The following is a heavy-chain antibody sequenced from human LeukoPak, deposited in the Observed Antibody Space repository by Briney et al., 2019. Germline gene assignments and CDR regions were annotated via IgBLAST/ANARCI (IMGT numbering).Heavy chain of an antibody. J-gene: IGHJ4*02. CDR3: ARDRGYSSFDY. Sequence: PGGSLRLSCAASGFTFSSYAMSWVRQAPGKGLEWVSAISGSGGSTYYADSVKGRFTISRDTSKNTLYLQMNSLRVEDTAVYYCARDRGYSSFDYWGQGTQVTVSS. CDR1: GFTFSSYA. CDR2: ISGSGGST. D-gene: IGHD4-23*01. V-gene: IGHV3-23*01.